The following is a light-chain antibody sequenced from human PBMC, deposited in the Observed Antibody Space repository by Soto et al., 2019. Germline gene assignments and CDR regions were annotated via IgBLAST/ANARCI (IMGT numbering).Light chain of an antibody. Sequence: QSVLTQPRSVSGSPGQSVTISCTGTSSDVGAYNYVSWYQQHPGKAPKLIISDVSKRPSGVPDRFSGSKSGNTASLTISGLHAEDEADYYCCSYAGSYSFDVVIGGGTKLTVL. CDR3: CSYAGSYSFDVV. CDR2: DVS. V-gene: IGLV2-11*01. J-gene: IGLJ2*01. CDR1: SSDVGAYNY.